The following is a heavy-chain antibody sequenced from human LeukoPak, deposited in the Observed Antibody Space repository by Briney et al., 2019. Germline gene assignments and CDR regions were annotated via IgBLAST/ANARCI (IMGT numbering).Heavy chain of an antibody. CDR3: ASWDCSSTSCYLDY. CDR2: IYYSGST. V-gene: IGHV4-61*01. CDR1: GGSVSSGSYY. D-gene: IGHD2-2*01. Sequence: PSETLSLTCTVPGGSVSSGSYYWSWIRQPPGKGLEWIGYIYYSGSTNYNPSLKSRVTISVDTSKNQFSLKLSSVTAADTAVYYCASWDCSSTSCYLDYWGQGTLVTVSS. J-gene: IGHJ4*02.